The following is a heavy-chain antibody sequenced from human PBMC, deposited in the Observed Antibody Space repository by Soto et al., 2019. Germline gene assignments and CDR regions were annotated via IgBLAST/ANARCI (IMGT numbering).Heavy chain of an antibody. Sequence: ASVKVSCKASGYTFTGYYMHWVRQAPGQGLEWMGWINPNSGGTNYAQKFQGWVTMTRDTSTSTVYMELSSLRSEDTAVYYCATGLRRHQPLDYWGQGPLVTVSS. CDR3: ATGLRRHQPLDY. CDR1: GYTFTGYY. J-gene: IGHJ4*02. D-gene: IGHD2-2*01. CDR2: INPNSGGT. V-gene: IGHV1-2*04.